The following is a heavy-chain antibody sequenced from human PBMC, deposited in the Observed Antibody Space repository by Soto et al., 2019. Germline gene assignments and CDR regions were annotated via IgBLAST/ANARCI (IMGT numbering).Heavy chain of an antibody. J-gene: IGHJ4*02. CDR3: ARDDTMARGVISFMGY. V-gene: IGHV3-33*01. D-gene: IGHD3-10*01. Sequence: QVQLVESGGGVVQPGRSLRLSCAASGFTFSSYGMHWVRQAPGKGLEWVAVIWYDGSNKYYADSVKGRFTISRDNSKNTLYLQMNSLRAEDTAVYYCARDDTMARGVISFMGYWGQGTLLTVSS. CDR2: IWYDGSNK. CDR1: GFTFSSYG.